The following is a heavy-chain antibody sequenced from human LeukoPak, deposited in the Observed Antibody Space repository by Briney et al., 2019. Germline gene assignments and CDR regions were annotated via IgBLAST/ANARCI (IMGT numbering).Heavy chain of an antibody. CDR3: ARGHSTRIIAVAAPGDYFDY. CDR2: IYHSGST. Sequence: SGTLSLTCAVSGGSISSSNWWSWVRQPPGKGLEWIGEIYHSGSTNYNPSLKSRVTISVDTSKNQFSLKLGSVTAADTAVYYCARGHSTRIIAVAAPGDYFDYWGQGTLVTVSS. J-gene: IGHJ4*02. V-gene: IGHV4-4*02. CDR1: GGSISSSNW. D-gene: IGHD6-19*01.